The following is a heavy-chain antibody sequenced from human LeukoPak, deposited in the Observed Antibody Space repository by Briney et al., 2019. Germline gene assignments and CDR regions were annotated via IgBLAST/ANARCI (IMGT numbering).Heavy chain of an antibody. J-gene: IGHJ4*02. CDR3: ARTRRQKSPTNIVVGPAAGYDY. CDR1: GGSIISSSYY. D-gene: IGHD2-2*01. Sequence: SETLSLTCTVSGGSIISSSYYWRWIRQPPGKGLEWIGSIYYSGSTYYNPSLKSRVTISVDTSKNQFSLKLSSVTAADTAVYYCARTRRQKSPTNIVVGPAAGYDYWGQGTLVTVSS. CDR2: IYYSGST. V-gene: IGHV4-39*01.